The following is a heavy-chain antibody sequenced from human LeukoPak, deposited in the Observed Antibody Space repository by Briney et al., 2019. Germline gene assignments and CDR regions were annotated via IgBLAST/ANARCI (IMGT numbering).Heavy chain of an antibody. J-gene: IGHJ4*02. CDR1: GFSFSSAG. V-gene: IGHV3-30*18. D-gene: IGHD3-22*01. Sequence: PGGSLRLSCAASGFSFSSAGMHWVRQAPGKGLKWVAVISYDGSYKYNEDSVEGRFTISRDNFKNTLYLQMNSLRAEDTAVYYCAKNYFDSTGHHTFDYWGQGTLVTVSS. CDR2: ISYDGSYK. CDR3: AKNYFDSTGHHTFDY.